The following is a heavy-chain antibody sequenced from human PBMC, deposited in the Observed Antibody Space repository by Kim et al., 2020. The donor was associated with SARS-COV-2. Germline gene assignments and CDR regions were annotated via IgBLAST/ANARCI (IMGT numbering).Heavy chain of an antibody. V-gene: IGHV4-4*07. CDR2: IYTSGST. J-gene: IGHJ5*02. CDR3: ARDWGPSLWVGYDFWSGSFDP. CDR1: GGSISSYY. D-gene: IGHD3-3*01. Sequence: SETLSLTCTVSGGSISSYYWSWIRQPAGKGLEWIGRIYTSGSTNYNPSLKSRVTMSVDTSKNQFSLKLSSVTAADTAVYYCARDWGPSLWVGYDFWSGSFDPWGQGTLVTVSS.